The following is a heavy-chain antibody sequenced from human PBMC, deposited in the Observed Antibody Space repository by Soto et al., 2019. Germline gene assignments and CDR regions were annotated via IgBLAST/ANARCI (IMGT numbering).Heavy chain of an antibody. Sequence: EVQLVESGGGLVQPGGSLRLSCAASGFTFSSYWMSWVRQAPGKGLEWVANIKQDGSEKYYVDSVKGGFTISRDNAKNSLYLQMDSLRAEDTAVYYCARDHNVPYRDCVYWGQGTLVTVSS. CDR2: IKQDGSEK. CDR1: GFTFSSYW. CDR3: ARDHNVPYRDCVY. J-gene: IGHJ4*02. D-gene: IGHD2-21*02. V-gene: IGHV3-7*01.